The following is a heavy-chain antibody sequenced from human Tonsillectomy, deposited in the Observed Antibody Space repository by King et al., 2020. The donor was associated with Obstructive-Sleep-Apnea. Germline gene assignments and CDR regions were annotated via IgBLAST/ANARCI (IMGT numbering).Heavy chain of an antibody. Sequence: QLQESGPGLVKPSQTLSLTCTVSGGSISSGDYYWSWIRQPPGKVLEWIGYISYSGSTYYNPSLKSRVTISVDTSKNQFSLKLRSVTAADTAVYYCARGGGSRWDSFGYFDYWGQGTLVTVSS. CDR3: ARGGGSRWDSFGYFDY. CDR2: ISYSGST. D-gene: IGHD3-16*01. V-gene: IGHV4-30-4*01. CDR1: GGSISSGDYY. J-gene: IGHJ4*02.